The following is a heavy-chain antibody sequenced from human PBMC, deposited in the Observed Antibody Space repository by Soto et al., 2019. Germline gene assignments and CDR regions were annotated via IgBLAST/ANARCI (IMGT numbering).Heavy chain of an antibody. V-gene: IGHV1-2*02. J-gene: IGHJ4*02. CDR2: TNPKSGVT. CDR1: GYSFTGYF. CDR3: ARSHVRLQLGSSDY. D-gene: IGHD3-16*01. Sequence: QVQLVQSGAEVKKPGASVKVSCKASGYSFTGYFMHWVRQVPGQGLEWMGWTNPKSGVTKYPQKFQGRVTMTRDTSISTAYMELTRLRSDDTAVYYGARSHVRLQLGSSDYWCQGTLVTVYS.